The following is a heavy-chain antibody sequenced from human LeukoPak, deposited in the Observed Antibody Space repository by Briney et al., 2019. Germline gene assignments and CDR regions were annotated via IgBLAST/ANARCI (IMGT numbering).Heavy chain of an antibody. Sequence: PGGSLRLSCAASGFTFSGSAMHWVRQASGKGLEWVGRIRGKANSYATAHAASVKGRFTISRDDSKNTAYLQMNSLKTEDTAVYYCTREEYCGGDCYSGGDWFDPWGQGTLVTVSS. CDR3: TREEYCGGDCYSGGDWFDP. D-gene: IGHD2-21*02. V-gene: IGHV3-73*01. CDR1: GFTFSGSA. J-gene: IGHJ5*02. CDR2: IRGKANSYAT.